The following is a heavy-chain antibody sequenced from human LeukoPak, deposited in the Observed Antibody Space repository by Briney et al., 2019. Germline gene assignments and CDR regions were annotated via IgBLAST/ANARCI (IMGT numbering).Heavy chain of an antibody. CDR1: GFPFSSYA. CDR2: ISGSGGST. D-gene: IGHD2-15*01. Sequence: PGGTLRLSCAASGFPFSSYAMSWVRQAPGKGLEWVSAISGSGGSTYYADCVKGRFTISRDNSKNTLYLQMNSLRAEDTAIYYCAKPYCSGGTCYSVWDYYLDYWGQGTLVTVSS. V-gene: IGHV3-23*01. J-gene: IGHJ4*02. CDR3: AKPYCSGGTCYSVWDYYLDY.